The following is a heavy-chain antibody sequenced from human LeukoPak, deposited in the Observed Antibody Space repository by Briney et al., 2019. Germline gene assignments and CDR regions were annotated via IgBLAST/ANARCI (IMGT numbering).Heavy chain of an antibody. CDR2: ISGSCGST. Sequence: GGSLRLSCAASGFTFSSYAMSWVRQAPGKGLEWVSAISGSCGSTYYADSVKGRFTISRDNSKNTLYLQMNSLRAEDTAVYYCAKDPPHYYDSSRPYYFDYWGQGTLVTVSS. CDR1: GFTFSSYA. D-gene: IGHD3-22*01. V-gene: IGHV3-23*01. J-gene: IGHJ4*02. CDR3: AKDPPHYYDSSRPYYFDY.